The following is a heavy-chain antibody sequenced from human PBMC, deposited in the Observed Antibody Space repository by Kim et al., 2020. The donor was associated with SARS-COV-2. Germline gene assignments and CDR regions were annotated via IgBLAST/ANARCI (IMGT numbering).Heavy chain of an antibody. D-gene: IGHD1-1*01. CDR2: ISGSGGST. CDR1: GFTFSSYA. Sequence: GGSLRLSCAASGFTFSSYAMSWVRQAPGKGLEWVSAISGSGGSTYYADSVKGRFTISRDNSKNTLYLQMNSLRAEDTAVYYCAKDPATGGYILQHTDYWGQGTLVTVSS. CDR3: AKDPATGGYILQHTDY. V-gene: IGHV3-23*01. J-gene: IGHJ4*02.